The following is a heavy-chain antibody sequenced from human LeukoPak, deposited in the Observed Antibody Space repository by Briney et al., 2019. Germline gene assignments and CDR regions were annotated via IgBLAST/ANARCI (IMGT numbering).Heavy chain of an antibody. CDR2: IEQDGSAK. CDR1: GFTFSTYW. CDR3: ARGSTAAANFDF. D-gene: IGHD2-2*01. V-gene: IGHV3-7*01. Sequence: GGSLRLSCVASGFTFSTYWMSWVRQAPGKGLEWVANIEQDGSAKDYVDSVKGRFTISRDNAKNSLYLQMNSLRAEDTAVYYCARGSTAAANFDFWGQGILVSVSS. J-gene: IGHJ4*02.